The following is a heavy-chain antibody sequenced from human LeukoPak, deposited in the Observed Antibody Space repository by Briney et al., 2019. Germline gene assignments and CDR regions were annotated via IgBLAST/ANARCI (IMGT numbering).Heavy chain of an antibody. D-gene: IGHD1-26*01. Sequence: PSGTLSLTCGASGGSISSTNWRSWVRQPPGQGLEWIGEISLAGRTNYNPSLNDRVTMSLDESSNQVSLNLTSATAADTAIYYCSRESGAFCPFGYWGQGTLVIVPS. CDR1: GGSISSTNW. J-gene: IGHJ4*02. CDR2: ISLAGRT. V-gene: IGHV4-4*02. CDR3: SRESGAFCPFGY.